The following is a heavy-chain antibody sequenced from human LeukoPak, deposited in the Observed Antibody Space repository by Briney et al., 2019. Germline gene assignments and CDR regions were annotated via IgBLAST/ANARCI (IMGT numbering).Heavy chain of an antibody. V-gene: IGHV3-48*01. D-gene: IGHD5-18*01. CDR1: GFTLSSYT. CDR3: ARTGYSYAKDY. CDR2: ISSSSTI. Sequence: GGSLRLSCAASGFTLSSYTMNWLRQAPGKGLEWVSYISSSSTIYYADSVRGRFTISRDNAKNSLYLQMNSLRAEDTAVYYCARTGYSYAKDYWGQGTLVTVSS. J-gene: IGHJ4*02.